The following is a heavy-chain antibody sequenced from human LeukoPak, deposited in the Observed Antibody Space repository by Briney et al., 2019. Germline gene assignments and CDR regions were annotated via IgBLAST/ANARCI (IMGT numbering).Heavy chain of an antibody. CDR1: GYTFTSYG. CDR2: INPSGGST. CDR3: ARDPTLMPSRPVPLRYYYYYMDV. D-gene: IGHD2-2*01. J-gene: IGHJ6*03. V-gene: IGHV1-46*01. Sequence: GASVKVSCKASGYTFTSYGISWVRQAPGQGLEWMGIINPSGGSTSYAQKFQGRVTMTRDMSTSTVYMELSSLRSEDTAVYYCARDPTLMPSRPVPLRYYYYYMDVWGKGTTVTVSS.